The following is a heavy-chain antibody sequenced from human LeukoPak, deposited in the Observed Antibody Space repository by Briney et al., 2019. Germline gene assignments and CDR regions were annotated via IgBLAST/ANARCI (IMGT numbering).Heavy chain of an antibody. D-gene: IGHD6-19*01. CDR3: AKPRTQKSHRAVAGDYYYYGVDV. V-gene: IGHV3-73*01. J-gene: IGHJ6*02. CDR1: GFTFSGSA. Sequence: GGSLRLSCAASGFTFSGSAMHWVRQASGKGLEWVGRIRSKANSYATAYAASVKGRFTISRDDSKNTAYLQMNSLKTEDTAVYYCAKPRTQKSHRAVAGDYYYYGVDVWGQGTTVTVSS. CDR2: IRSKANSYAT.